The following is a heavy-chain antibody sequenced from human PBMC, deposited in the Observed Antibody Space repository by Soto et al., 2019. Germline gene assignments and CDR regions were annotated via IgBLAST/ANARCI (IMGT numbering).Heavy chain of an antibody. Sequence: QVQLVQSGAEVKKPGASVKVSCKASGYTFTRYGISWVRRARGQGLEWMGWIRAYNGNTNYAQKRHDRVTMTTHTSTSTAYMELRSLRSADTAVYYSARDLPTMDVWGQGTTVTVSS. J-gene: IGHJ6*02. V-gene: IGHV1-18*01. CDR2: IRAYNGNT. CDR1: GYTFTRYG. CDR3: ARDLPTMDV.